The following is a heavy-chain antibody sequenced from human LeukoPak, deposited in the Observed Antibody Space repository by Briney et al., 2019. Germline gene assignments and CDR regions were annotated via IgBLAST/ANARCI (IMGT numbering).Heavy chain of an antibody. CDR2: ISSSGSTI. J-gene: IGHJ4*02. CDR1: GFTFSSYE. CDR3: ARARGHYYDSSGYYYVFDY. V-gene: IGHV3-48*03. D-gene: IGHD3-22*01. Sequence: GGSLRLSCAASGFTFSSYEMNWVRQAPGKGLEWVSYISSSGSTIYYADSAKGRFTISRDNAKNSLYLQMDSLRAEDTAVYYCARARGHYYDSSGYYYVFDYWGQGTLVTVSS.